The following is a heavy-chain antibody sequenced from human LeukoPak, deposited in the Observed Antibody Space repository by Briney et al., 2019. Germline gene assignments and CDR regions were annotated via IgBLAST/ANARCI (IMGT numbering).Heavy chain of an antibody. D-gene: IGHD6-13*01. CDR3: ARLPPGYSSSWSFDY. CDR2: IYYSGCT. CDR1: GGPISSYY. Sequence: PSETLSLTCTVSGGPISSYYWSWIRQPSGKGMELIGYIYYSGCTNYNPSLKSRGTISVDTSKNQFHLTLRSVPAADTAVYYCARLPPGYSSSWSFDYWGQGTLVTVSS. J-gene: IGHJ4*02. V-gene: IGHV4-59*08.